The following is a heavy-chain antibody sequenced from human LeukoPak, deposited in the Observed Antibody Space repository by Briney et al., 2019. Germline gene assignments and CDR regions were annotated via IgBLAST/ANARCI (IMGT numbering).Heavy chain of an antibody. J-gene: IGHJ4*02. CDR1: GFTFSDHY. D-gene: IGHD1-7*01. Sequence: GGSPRLSCAASGFTFSDHYMDWVRQAPGKGLEWVGRSRNKANSYTTEYAASVKGRFTISRDVSKNSLHLQMNSLKTEDTAVYYCTRTGVAGTTHFDYWGQGTLVTVSS. CDR2: SRNKANSYTT. CDR3: TRTGVAGTTHFDY. V-gene: IGHV3-72*01.